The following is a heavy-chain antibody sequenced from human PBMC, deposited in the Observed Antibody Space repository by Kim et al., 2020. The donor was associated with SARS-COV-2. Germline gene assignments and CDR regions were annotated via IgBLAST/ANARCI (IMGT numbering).Heavy chain of an antibody. Sequence: SETLSLTCSVYGVSFRNYYSSWFRQPPGKGLEWIGEIHPSGSTSYNPSLQSRVTISIDSSKDDLSLKLTSVTAADTAVYFCAWSQDRAKAAYWGQGALVT. CDR2: IHPSGST. V-gene: IGHV4-34*01. CDR1: GVSFRNYY. CDR3: AWSQDRAKAAY. J-gene: IGHJ4*02. D-gene: IGHD5-18*01.